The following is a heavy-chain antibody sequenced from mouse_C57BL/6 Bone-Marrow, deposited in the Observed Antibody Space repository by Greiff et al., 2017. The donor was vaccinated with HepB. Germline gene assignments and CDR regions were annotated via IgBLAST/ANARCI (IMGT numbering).Heavy chain of an antibody. D-gene: IGHD1-1*01. V-gene: IGHV5-9*01. Sequence: EVKVEESGGGLVKPGGSLKLSCAASGFTFSSYTMSWVRQTPEKRLEWVATISGGGGNTYYPDSVKGRFTISRDNAKNTLYLQMSSLRSEDTALYYCARQGDTTVGFAYWGQGTLVTVSA. CDR2: ISGGGGNT. CDR1: GFTFSSYT. J-gene: IGHJ3*01. CDR3: ARQGDTTVGFAY.